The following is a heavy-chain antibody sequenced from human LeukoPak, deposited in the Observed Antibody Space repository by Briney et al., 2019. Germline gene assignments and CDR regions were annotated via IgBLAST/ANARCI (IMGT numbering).Heavy chain of an antibody. J-gene: IGHJ4*02. CDR3: ARTMQLPREDYFDY. Sequence: PSETLSLTCTVSSGSISSSSYYWGWIRQPPGKGLEWYGSIYYSGSTYYNPSLKSRVTISVDTSKNQFSLKLSSVTAADTAVYYCARTMQLPREDYFDYWGQGTLVTVSS. CDR2: IYYSGST. CDR1: SGSISSSSYY. D-gene: IGHD2-2*01. V-gene: IGHV4-39*01.